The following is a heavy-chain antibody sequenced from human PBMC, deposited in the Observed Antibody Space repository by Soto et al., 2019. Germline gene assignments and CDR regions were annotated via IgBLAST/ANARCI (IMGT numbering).Heavy chain of an antibody. CDR3: ARDGQYRTDGFDI. CDR2: LSRGGGST. D-gene: IGHD5-12*01. Sequence: EAQLLESGGELIQPGGSLRPSCAASGLTYSSHGMSWVRQAPGKGREWIAGLSRGGGSTYYADSVKGRFTISRDNSKNTLDLIMNSLRVEDTALYYCARDGQYRTDGFDIWGQGTMVTVSS. CDR1: GLTYSSHG. J-gene: IGHJ3*02. V-gene: IGHV3-23*01.